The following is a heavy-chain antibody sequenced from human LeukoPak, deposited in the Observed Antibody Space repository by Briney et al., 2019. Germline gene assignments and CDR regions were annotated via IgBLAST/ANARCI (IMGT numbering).Heavy chain of an antibody. J-gene: IGHJ3*02. Sequence: SETLSLTSTVSGGSISSYYWSWIWQHPGKGLEWIGYIYYGGSTNYNTSLRSRVTISVDTSKTQFSLKLISVTAADTAVYYCARDLLYDSSGCAFDIRGQGTMVTVSS. CDR3: ARDLLYDSSGCAFDI. D-gene: IGHD3-22*01. CDR1: GGSISSYY. CDR2: IYYGGST. V-gene: IGHV4-59*01.